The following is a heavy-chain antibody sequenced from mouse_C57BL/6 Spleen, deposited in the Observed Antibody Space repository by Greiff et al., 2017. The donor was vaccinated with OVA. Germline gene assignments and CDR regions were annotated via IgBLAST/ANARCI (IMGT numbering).Heavy chain of an antibody. CDR3: TRGGSSYNYYAMDY. Sequence: QVQLQQSGAELVRPGASVTLSCKASGYTFTDYEMHWVKQTPVHGLEWIGAIDPETGGTDYNQKFKGKAILTADKSSSTAYMELRSLTSEDSAVYYCTRGGSSYNYYAMDYWGQGTSVTVSS. CDR1: GYTFTDYE. D-gene: IGHD1-1*01. V-gene: IGHV1-15*01. CDR2: IDPETGGT. J-gene: IGHJ4*01.